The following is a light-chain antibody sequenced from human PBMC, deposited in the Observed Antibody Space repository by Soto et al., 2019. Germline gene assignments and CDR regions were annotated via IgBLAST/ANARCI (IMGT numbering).Light chain of an antibody. J-gene: IGLJ3*02. CDR1: SSDVGGYNY. CDR3: SSYTSSSTRV. V-gene: IGLV2-14*01. Sequence: QSALTQPASVFGSPGQSITISCTGTSSDVGGYNYVSWYQQHPAKAPKLMIYEVSNRPSGVSNRFSGSKSGNTASLTISGLQAEDEADYYCSSYTSSSTRVFGGGTKLTVL. CDR2: EVS.